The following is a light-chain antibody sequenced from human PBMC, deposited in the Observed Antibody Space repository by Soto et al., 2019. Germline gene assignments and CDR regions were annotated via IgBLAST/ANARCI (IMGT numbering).Light chain of an antibody. V-gene: IGKV1-5*03. CDR1: QSVSSW. J-gene: IGKJ4*01. CDR2: KAS. Sequence: DIQMTQSPSTLSASVGDRITITCRASQSVSSWLAWYQQKQGKAPKLLIYKASTLESGVPSRFSGSGSETDFTLTISSLQPDDFATYFCQQYNISPLTFGGGTKVEVK. CDR3: QQYNISPLT.